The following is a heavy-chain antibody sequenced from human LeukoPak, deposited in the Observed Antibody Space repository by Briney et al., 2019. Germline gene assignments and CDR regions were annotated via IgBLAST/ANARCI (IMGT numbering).Heavy chain of an antibody. D-gene: IGHD3-22*01. CDR3: ARDSTYYYDSSGGPEDY. V-gene: IGHV1-2*02. Sequence: ASVKVSCKASGYTFTSYYMHWVRQAPGQGLEWMGWINPNSGGTNYAQKFRGRVTMTRDTSISTAYMELSRLRSDDTAVYYCARDSTYYYDSSGGPEDYWGQGTLVTVSS. J-gene: IGHJ4*02. CDR2: INPNSGGT. CDR1: GYTFTSYY.